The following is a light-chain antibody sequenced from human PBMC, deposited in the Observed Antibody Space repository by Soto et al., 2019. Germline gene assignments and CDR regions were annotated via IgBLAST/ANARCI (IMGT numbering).Light chain of an antibody. CDR1: SPNIGVNT. V-gene: IGLV1-44*01. CDR2: AND. CDR3: AAWDDRLNGVV. Sequence: SVLTQPPSASGTPGQRVTISCSGSSPNIGVNTVTWYQQFPGTAPKLLIYANDRRPSGVPDRFSGSKSGTSASLAVSGLQSEDEADYYCAAWDDRLNGVVFGGGTKLTVL. J-gene: IGLJ2*01.